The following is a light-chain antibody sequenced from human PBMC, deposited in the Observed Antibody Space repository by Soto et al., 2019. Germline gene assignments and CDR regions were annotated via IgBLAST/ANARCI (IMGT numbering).Light chain of an antibody. Sequence: EIVMTQSPVTLSVSPGERATLSCRASQFVSSNLAWYQQKPGQAPRLLIYGASTRATGIPARFSGSGSGTEFTLTISNLQSEDFAVYSCHQYGRPPRTFGQGTRLEIK. V-gene: IGKV3D-15*01. CDR3: HQYGRPPRT. CDR2: GAS. J-gene: IGKJ5*01. CDR1: QFVSSN.